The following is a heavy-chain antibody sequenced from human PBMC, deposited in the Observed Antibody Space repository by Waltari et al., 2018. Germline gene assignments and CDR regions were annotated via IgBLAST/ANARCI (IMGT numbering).Heavy chain of an antibody. Sequence: QVQLVQSGAEVKKPGSSMKVSCKASGGTFSSYAISWVRQAPGQGLEWMGGIIPIFGTANYAQKFQGRVTITTDESTSTAYMELSSLRSEDTAVYYCARASTLRFLGYYYYMDVWGKGTTVTVSS. D-gene: IGHD3-3*01. CDR3: ARASTLRFLGYYYYMDV. CDR2: IIPIFGTA. V-gene: IGHV1-69*05. CDR1: GGTFSSYA. J-gene: IGHJ6*03.